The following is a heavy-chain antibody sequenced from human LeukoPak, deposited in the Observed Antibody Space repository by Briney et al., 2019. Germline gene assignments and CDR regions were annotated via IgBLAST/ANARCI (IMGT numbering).Heavy chain of an antibody. J-gene: IGHJ4*02. D-gene: IGHD2-2*01. CDR1: GFTVSSNY. CDR2: IYSGGST. V-gene: IGHV3-53*01. CDR3: ATSPDIVVVPAAYFDY. Sequence: GGSLRLSCAASGFTVSSNYMSWVRQAPGKGLEWVSVIYSGGSTYYADSVKGRFTISRDNSKNTLYLQMNSLRAGDTAVYYCATSPDIVVVPAAYFDYWGQGTLVTVSS.